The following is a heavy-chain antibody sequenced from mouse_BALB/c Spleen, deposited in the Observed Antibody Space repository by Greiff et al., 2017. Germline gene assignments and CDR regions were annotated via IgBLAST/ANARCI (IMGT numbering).Heavy chain of an antibody. V-gene: IGHV3-2*02. CDR1: GYSITSDYA. D-gene: IGHD1-1*01. CDR3: ASPYYYGSSPWFAY. J-gene: IGHJ3*01. Sequence: EVKLVESGPGLVKPSQSLSLTCTVTGYSITSDYAWNWIRQFPGNKLEWMGYISYSGSTSYNPSLKSRISITRDTSKNQFFLQLNSVTTEDTATYYCASPYYYGSSPWFAYWGQGTLVTVSA. CDR2: ISYSGST.